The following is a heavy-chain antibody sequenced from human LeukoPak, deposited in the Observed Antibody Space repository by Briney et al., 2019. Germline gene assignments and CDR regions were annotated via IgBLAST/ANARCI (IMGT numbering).Heavy chain of an antibody. J-gene: IGHJ3*02. Sequence: ASVKVSCKVSGYTLTELSMHWVRQAPGKGLEWMGGFGPEDGETIYAQKFQGRVTMTEDTSTDTAYMELSSLRSEDTAVYYCATDGGRGITDDAFDIWGQGTMVTVSS. D-gene: IGHD3-10*01. CDR1: GYTLTELS. V-gene: IGHV1-24*01. CDR3: ATDGGRGITDDAFDI. CDR2: FGPEDGET.